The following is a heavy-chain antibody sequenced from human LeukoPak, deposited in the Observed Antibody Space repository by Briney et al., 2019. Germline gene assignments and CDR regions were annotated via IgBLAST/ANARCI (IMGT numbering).Heavy chain of an antibody. CDR2: ISYDGSNK. Sequence: GGSLRLSCAASGFTFSSYAMHWVRQAAGKGLEWVAVISYDGSNKYYADSVKGRFTISRDNSKNTLYLQMNSLRAEDTAVYYCARVSGWKVYYFDYWGQGTLVTVSS. CDR1: GFTFSSYA. V-gene: IGHV3-30*04. D-gene: IGHD6-19*01. CDR3: ARVSGWKVYYFDY. J-gene: IGHJ4*02.